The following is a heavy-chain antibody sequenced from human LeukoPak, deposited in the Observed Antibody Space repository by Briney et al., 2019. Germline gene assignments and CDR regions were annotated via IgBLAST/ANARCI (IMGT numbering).Heavy chain of an antibody. CDR3: ARGQQQLVSSSLAYYFDY. J-gene: IGHJ4*02. D-gene: IGHD6-13*01. CDR1: GYTFTGYY. Sequence: ASVKVSCKASGYTFTGYYMHWVRQAPGQGLEWMGWINPNSGGTNYAQKFQGMVTMTRDTSISTAYMELSRLRSDDTAVYYCARGQQQLVSSSLAYYFDYWGQGTLVTVSS. V-gene: IGHV1-2*02. CDR2: INPNSGGT.